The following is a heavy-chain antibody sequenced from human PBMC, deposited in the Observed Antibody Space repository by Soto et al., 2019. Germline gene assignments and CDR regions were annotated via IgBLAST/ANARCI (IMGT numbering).Heavy chain of an antibody. Sequence: SETLSLTCALSGGSISSSNWWSWVRQPPGKGLEWIGEIHHSGSTNYKSSLKSRVTISVDKSKNQFSLKLTSVTAADTAVYYFGRSGYRNGWYHFDYGGQG. D-gene: IGHD6-19*01. CDR1: GGSISSSNW. CDR3: GRSGYRNGWYHFDY. J-gene: IGHJ4*02. CDR2: IHHSGST. V-gene: IGHV4-4*02.